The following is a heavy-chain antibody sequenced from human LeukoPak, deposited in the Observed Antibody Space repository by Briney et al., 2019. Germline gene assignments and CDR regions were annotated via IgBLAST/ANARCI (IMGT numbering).Heavy chain of an antibody. V-gene: IGHV3-23*01. CDR1: GFTFNTYA. CDR2: IIDSGDST. Sequence: PGGSLRLSCQASGFTFNTYAMAWVRQAPGKGLNWVSAIIDSGDSTYYGDSVKGRFAISRDNSRNTLYLQMSNLRAEDTAIYYCAKGSRRSYPYYFDYWGQGTLVTVSS. D-gene: IGHD1-26*01. CDR3: AKGSRRSYPYYFDY. J-gene: IGHJ4*02.